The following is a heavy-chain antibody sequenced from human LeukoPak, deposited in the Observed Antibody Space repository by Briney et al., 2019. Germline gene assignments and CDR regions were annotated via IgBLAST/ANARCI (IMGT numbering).Heavy chain of an antibody. Sequence: PGGSLRLSCAASGFTFSSYAMSWVRQAPGEGLEWVSAISGSGGSTYYADSVKGRFTISRDNSKNTLYLQMNSLRAEDTAVYYCAKDKPVTVTTTPPGMDVWGKGTTVTVSS. CDR2: ISGSGGST. J-gene: IGHJ6*04. CDR1: GFTFSSYA. CDR3: AKDKPVTVTTTPPGMDV. D-gene: IGHD4-11*01. V-gene: IGHV3-23*01.